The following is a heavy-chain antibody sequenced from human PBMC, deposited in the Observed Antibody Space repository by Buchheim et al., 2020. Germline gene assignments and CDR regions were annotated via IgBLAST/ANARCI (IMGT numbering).Heavy chain of an antibody. Sequence: EVQLLESGGGLVQPGGSLRLSCAASGFTFSSYAISWVRQAPGKGLEWVSAISGSGGSTYYADSVKGRFTISRDNSKNTLYLQMNSLRAEDTAVYYCAKSSGGRWLHYFQGPFFDYWGQGTL. CDR2: ISGSGGST. V-gene: IGHV3-23*01. CDR1: GFTFSSYA. J-gene: IGHJ4*02. CDR3: AKSSGGRWLHYFQGPFFDY. D-gene: IGHD5-24*01.